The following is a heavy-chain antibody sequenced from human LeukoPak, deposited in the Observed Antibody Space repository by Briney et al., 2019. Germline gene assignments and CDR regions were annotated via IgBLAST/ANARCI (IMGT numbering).Heavy chain of an antibody. CDR1: GFTFSSYA. D-gene: IGHD5-12*01. J-gene: IGHJ4*02. V-gene: IGHV3-23*01. CDR2: ISGSGGST. Sequence: GGSLGLSCAATGFTFSSYAMSWVRQAPGKGLEWVSAISGSGGSTYYADSVKGRFTISRDNSKNTLYQQMNSLRAEDTAVYYCAKDESGGYDMLDYWGQGTLVTVSS. CDR3: AKDESGGYDMLDY.